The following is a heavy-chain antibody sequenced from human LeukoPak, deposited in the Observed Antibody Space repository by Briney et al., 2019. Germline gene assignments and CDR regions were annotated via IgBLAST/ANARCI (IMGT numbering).Heavy chain of an antibody. Sequence: ASVKVSCKASGYTFTSYYMHWVRQAPGQGLEWMGIINPSGGSTSYAQKFQGRVSMTRDTSTSTVYMELSSLRSEDTAVYYCARVMVRGGSYDYWGQGTLVTVSS. J-gene: IGHJ4*02. CDR3: ARVMVRGGSYDY. CDR2: INPSGGST. D-gene: IGHD3-10*01. V-gene: IGHV1-46*01. CDR1: GYTFTSYY.